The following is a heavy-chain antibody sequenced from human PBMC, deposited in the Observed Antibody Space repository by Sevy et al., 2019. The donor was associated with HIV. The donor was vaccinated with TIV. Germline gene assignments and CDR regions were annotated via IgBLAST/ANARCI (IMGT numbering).Heavy chain of an antibody. Sequence: GGSLRLSCTASGFTFGDYAMSWVRQAPGKGLEWVGFIRSKAYGGTTEYAASVKGRFTISRDDSKSIAYLQMNSLKTEDTAVYYSTRDRGVYDFWSGYYVGMDVWGQGTTVTVSS. D-gene: IGHD3-3*01. J-gene: IGHJ6*02. CDR3: TRDRGVYDFWSGYYVGMDV. CDR2: IRSKAYGGTT. V-gene: IGHV3-49*04. CDR1: GFTFGDYA.